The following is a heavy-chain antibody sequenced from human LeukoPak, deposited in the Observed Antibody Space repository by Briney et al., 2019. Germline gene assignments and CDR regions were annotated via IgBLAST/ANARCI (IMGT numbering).Heavy chain of an antibody. Sequence: SGPTLVKPTQTLTLTCTFSGFSLDTTGVRVGWIRQPPGKALEWLALIYWDDDKRYSPSLKSRLTITKDTSKNQVVLTMTNMDPVDTATYYCAHSGYYDSSGYYFFDYWGKGTLVTVSS. CDR3: AHSGYYDSSGYYFFDY. V-gene: IGHV2-5*02. CDR1: GFSLDTTGVR. D-gene: IGHD3-22*01. CDR2: IYWDDDK. J-gene: IGHJ4*02.